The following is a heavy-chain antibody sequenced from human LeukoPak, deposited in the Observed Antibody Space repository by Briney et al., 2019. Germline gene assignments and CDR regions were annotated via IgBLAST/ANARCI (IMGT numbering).Heavy chain of an antibody. D-gene: IGHD3-16*01. J-gene: IGHJ4*02. CDR2: IYHSGST. V-gene: IGHV4-4*02. CDR1: GGSISGSNW. Sequence: SETLSLTCAVSGGSISGSNWWSWVRQPPGKGLEWIGEIYHSGSTNYNPSLKSRVTISADKSKNQFSLKLSSVTAADTAVYYCARGSYYDYVWGSYFDYWGQGTLVTVSS. CDR3: ARGSYYDYVWGSYFDY.